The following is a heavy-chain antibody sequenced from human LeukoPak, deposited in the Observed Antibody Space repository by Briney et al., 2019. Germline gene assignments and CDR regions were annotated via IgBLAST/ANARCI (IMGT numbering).Heavy chain of an antibody. J-gene: IGHJ4*02. D-gene: IGHD4-17*01. CDR3: ALYGDYTTDRDREFDY. CDR1: GFTFSSYA. Sequence: PGGSLRLSCAASGFTFSSYAMSWVRQAPEKGLEWVSAISGSGGSAYYADSVKGRFTISRDNSKNTLYLQMNSLRAEDTAVYYCALYGDYTTDRDREFDYWGQGTLVTVSS. V-gene: IGHV3-23*01. CDR2: ISGSGGSA.